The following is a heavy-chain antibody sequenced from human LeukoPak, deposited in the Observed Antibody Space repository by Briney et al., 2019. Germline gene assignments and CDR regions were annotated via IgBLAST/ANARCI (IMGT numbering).Heavy chain of an antibody. CDR2: ISAYNGDT. CDR3: ARVTKRYYDFWSGYSDYNDFDI. V-gene: IGHV1-18*01. D-gene: IGHD3-3*01. CDR1: GYTFTSFG. J-gene: IGHJ3*02. Sequence: ASVKVSCKASGYTFTSFGISWVRQAAGQGVEGMGWISAYNGDTNYAQKVQGRVTMTTDTSTSTAYLEMRGLRFDATDVYYCARVTKRYYDFWSGYSDYNDFDIWGQGTMVTVSS.